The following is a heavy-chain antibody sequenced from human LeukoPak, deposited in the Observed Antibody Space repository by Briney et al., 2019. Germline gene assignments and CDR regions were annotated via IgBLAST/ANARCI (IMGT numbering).Heavy chain of an antibody. J-gene: IGHJ3*02. V-gene: IGHV3-20*04. CDR1: GFTFDDYG. Sequence: GGSLRLSCAASGFTFDDYGMSWVRQAPGKGLEWVSGINWNGGSTGYADSVKGRFTISRDNAKNSLYLQMNSLRAEDTALYYCASGYSYGPQHRENAFDIWGQGTMVTVSS. CDR3: ASGYSYGPQHRENAFDI. CDR2: INWNGGST. D-gene: IGHD5-18*01.